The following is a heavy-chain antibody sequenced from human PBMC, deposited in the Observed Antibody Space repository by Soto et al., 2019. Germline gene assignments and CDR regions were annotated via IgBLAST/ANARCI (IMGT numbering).Heavy chain of an antibody. CDR2: ITSSGASI. J-gene: IGHJ6*03. V-gene: IGHV3-21*01. CDR3: ARDGSEGSGEIGYYYYMDV. Sequence: EVQLVGSGGGLVKPGGSLRLSCAASGFTFSSYSLNWVRQAPGKGLEWVSSITSSGASIYYADSVKGRFTISRDNAMNSLYVQMTSLRAEDTAVYSCARDGSEGSGEIGYYYYMDVWGKGTTATVSS. CDR1: GFTFSSYS. D-gene: IGHD2-15*01.